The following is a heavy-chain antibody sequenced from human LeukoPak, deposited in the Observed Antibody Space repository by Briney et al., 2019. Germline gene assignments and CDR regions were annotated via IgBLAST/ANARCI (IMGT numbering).Heavy chain of an antibody. Sequence: PGGSLRLSCAASGFIFDHYGMYWVRQAPGKGLEWVSFTRYDGRDEYYADSVKGRFTISRDNPKNTLYLQMNSLRAEDTAVYYCAKDGVSYYASWSVYSPSYFYMDVWGKGTAVTVSS. D-gene: IGHD3-3*01. CDR3: AKDGVSYYASWSVYSPSYFYMDV. J-gene: IGHJ6*03. CDR2: TRYDGRDE. V-gene: IGHV3-30*02. CDR1: GFIFDHYG.